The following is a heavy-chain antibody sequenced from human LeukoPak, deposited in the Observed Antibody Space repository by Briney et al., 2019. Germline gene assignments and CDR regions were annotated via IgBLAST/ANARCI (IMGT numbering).Heavy chain of an antibody. V-gene: IGHV3-49*04. D-gene: IGHD6-19*01. Sequence: PGGSLRLSCTASGFTLGDYGMSWVRQAPGKGLEWVGFIRSKAYGGTTEYAASVKGRFTISRDDSKSIAYLQMNSLKTEDTAVYYCTREGSGWYYFDYWGQGTLVTVSS. J-gene: IGHJ4*02. CDR2: IRSKAYGGTT. CDR1: GFTLGDYG. CDR3: TREGSGWYYFDY.